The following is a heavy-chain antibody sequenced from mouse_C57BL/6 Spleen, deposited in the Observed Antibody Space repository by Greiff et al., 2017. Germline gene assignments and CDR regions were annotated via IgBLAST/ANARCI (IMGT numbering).Heavy chain of an antibody. CDR1: GYTFTDYY. CDR2: INPNNGGT. D-gene: IGHD3-2*02. V-gene: IGHV1-26*01. Sequence: EVQLQQSGPELVKPGASVKISCKASGYTFTDYYMNWVKQSHGKSLEWIGDINPNNGGTSYNQKFKGKATLTVDKSSSTAYMELRSLTSEDSAVYYCARGDSSDYWGQGTTLTVSS. CDR3: ARGDSSDY. J-gene: IGHJ2*01.